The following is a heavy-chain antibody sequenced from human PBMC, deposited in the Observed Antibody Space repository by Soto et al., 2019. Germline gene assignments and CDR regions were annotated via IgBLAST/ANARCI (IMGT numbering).Heavy chain of an antibody. J-gene: IGHJ4*02. CDR3: TGGLRPISTGTGAY. D-gene: IGHD3-10*01. Sequence: PGGSLRLSCAASGFIFKMYWMHWVRQSPGKGLVWISRIYNDGTYSDYADSVRGRFTISRDNVNDTLYLQMNNLRAEDSGLYYCTGGLRPISTGTGAYWGQGTQVTVSS. CDR2: IYNDGTYS. V-gene: IGHV3-74*01. CDR1: GFIFKMYW.